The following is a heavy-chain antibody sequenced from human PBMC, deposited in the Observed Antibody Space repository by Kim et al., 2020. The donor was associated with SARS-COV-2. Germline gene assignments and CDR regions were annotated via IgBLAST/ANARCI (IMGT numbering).Heavy chain of an antibody. CDR2: ISAYINNT. CDR3: ARDQHVLRFLEWSRHYFDY. D-gene: IGHD3-3*01. CDR1: GYTFTNYG. V-gene: IGHV1-18*01. J-gene: IGHJ4*02. Sequence: ASVKVSCKASGYTFTNYGISWVQQAPGQGLEWMGWISAYINNTSPAQKFQGGVTMAADTATSTAYMELRSLRSDDTAVYYCARDQHVLRFLEWSRHYFDYWGARTLVTVSS.